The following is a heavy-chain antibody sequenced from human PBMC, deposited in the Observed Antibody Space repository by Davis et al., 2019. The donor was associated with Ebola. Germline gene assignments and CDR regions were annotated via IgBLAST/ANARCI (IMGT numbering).Heavy chain of an antibody. J-gene: IGHJ4*02. Sequence: PSETLSLTCTVPGGSISSYYWSWIRQPPGKGLEWIGYIYYSGSTNYNPSLKSRVTISVDTSKNQFSLKLSSVTAADTAVYYCARVILEGVDYWGQGTLVTVSS. CDR2: IYYSGST. D-gene: IGHD2-21*01. CDR1: GGSISSYY. CDR3: ARVILEGVDY. V-gene: IGHV4-59*08.